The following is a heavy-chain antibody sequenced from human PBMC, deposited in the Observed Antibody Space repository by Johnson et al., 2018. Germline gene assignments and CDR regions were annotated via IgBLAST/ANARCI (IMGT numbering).Heavy chain of an antibody. CDR2: MNPNSGNT. CDR1: GYTFTSYY. D-gene: IGHD5-18*01. V-gene: IGHV1-8*02. J-gene: IGHJ6*03. Sequence: QVQLVESGAEVKKPGASVKVSCKASGYTFTSYYMDWVRQAPGQGLEWMGWMNPNSGNTGYAQKFQGRVTMTRNTSISTAYRELSSLRSEDTAVYYCARGEYSYGRSDYYYSMDVWGKGTTVTVSS. CDR3: ARGEYSYGRSDYYYSMDV.